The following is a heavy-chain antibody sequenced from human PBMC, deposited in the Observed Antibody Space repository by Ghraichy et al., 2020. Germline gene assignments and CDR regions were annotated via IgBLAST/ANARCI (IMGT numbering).Heavy chain of an antibody. CDR2: IYTSGST. Sequence: SETLSLTCTVSGGSISSYYWSWIRQPAGKGLEWIGRIYTSGSTNYNPSLKSRVTMSVETSKNQFSLKLSSVTAADTAVYYCARAVGYYDRWSGYEITYGIDVWGQGTPVTVSS. J-gene: IGHJ6*02. CDR3: ARAVGYYDRWSGYEITYGIDV. D-gene: IGHD3-3*01. CDR1: GGSISSYY. V-gene: IGHV4-4*07.